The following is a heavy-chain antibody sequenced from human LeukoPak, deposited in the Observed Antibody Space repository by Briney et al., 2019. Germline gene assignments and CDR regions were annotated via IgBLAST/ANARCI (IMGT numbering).Heavy chain of an antibody. CDR2: IYGDDDK. Sequence: SGPTLVKPTETLTLTCTFSGFALTTSGAGVGWIRQPPGKALEWLAPIYGDDDKRYSPSLNNRLTITKDTSKNQVVLRMTNMDPEDTGTFYCACRQGLRDWFDPWGQGTLVTVSS. J-gene: IGHJ5*02. CDR3: ACRQGLRDWFDP. V-gene: IGHV2-5*02. D-gene: IGHD3-10*01. CDR1: GFALTTSGAG.